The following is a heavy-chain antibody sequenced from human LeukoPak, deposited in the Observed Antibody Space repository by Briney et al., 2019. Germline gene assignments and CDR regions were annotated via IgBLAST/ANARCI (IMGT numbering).Heavy chain of an antibody. Sequence: SQTLSLTCAISGDSVSSNSAAWNWIRQSPSRGLEWLGRTYYRSKWYNDYAVSVKSRITINPDTSKNPFSLQLNSVTPEDAAVYYCARGRGSWYRRYYYYYYMDVWGKGTTVTISS. CDR3: ARGRGSWYRRYYYYYYMDV. CDR1: GDSVSSNSAA. D-gene: IGHD6-13*01. V-gene: IGHV6-1*01. J-gene: IGHJ6*03. CDR2: TYYRSKWYN.